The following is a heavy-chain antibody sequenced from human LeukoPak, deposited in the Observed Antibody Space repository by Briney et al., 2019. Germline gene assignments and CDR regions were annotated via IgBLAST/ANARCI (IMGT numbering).Heavy chain of an antibody. CDR2: IIPILGIA. CDR3: AKDRWRDGSSSFDN. CDR1: GGTFSSYA. J-gene: IGHJ4*02. V-gene: IGHV1-69*04. D-gene: IGHD6-6*01. Sequence: SVKVSCKASGGTFSSYAISWVRQAPGQGLEWMGRIIPILGIANYAQKFQGRVTITADKSTSTAYMELSSLRSEDTAVYYCAKDRWRDGSSSFDNWGQGTLVTVSS.